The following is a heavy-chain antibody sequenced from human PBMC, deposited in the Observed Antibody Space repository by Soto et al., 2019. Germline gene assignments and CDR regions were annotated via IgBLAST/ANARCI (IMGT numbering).Heavy chain of an antibody. CDR2: ISSSTSTK. V-gene: IGHV3-48*02. Sequence: QTGGTLRLSCAASGFAFSRYNWNWVRQAPGKGLEWISFISSSTSTKYYPTSVTGRFTISRDNTKTSLYLEMNSLREEDTAMYYCARDTMVAIPAAHNWFEHWGPGTLVTVSS. D-gene: IGHD2-2*01. CDR3: ARDTMVAIPAAHNWFEH. CDR1: GFAFSRYN. J-gene: IGHJ5*02.